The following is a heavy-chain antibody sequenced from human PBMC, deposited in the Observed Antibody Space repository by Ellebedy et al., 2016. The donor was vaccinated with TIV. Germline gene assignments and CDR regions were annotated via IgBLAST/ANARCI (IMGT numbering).Heavy chain of an antibody. CDR3: ARHLGYADSDIDF. CDR1: GYDFTDSW. J-gene: IGHJ4*02. CDR2: IYPGDSDT. D-gene: IGHD4-17*01. V-gene: IGHV5-51*01. Sequence: GESLKISCQGSGYDFTDSWIGWVRQMPGKGLESMGIIYPGDSDTRYSPSFQGQVTISVDKSIRTAYLQWNSLKASDSAMYYCARHLGYADSDIDFWGQGTLVTVSS.